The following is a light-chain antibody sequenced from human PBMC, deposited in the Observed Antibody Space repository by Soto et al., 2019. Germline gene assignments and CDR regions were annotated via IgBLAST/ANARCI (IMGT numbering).Light chain of an antibody. J-gene: IGKJ2*01. Sequence: EIVLTQSPATLSLSPGERATLSCRASQSVSSYLAWYQQKPGQAPRLLIYDASNRATGIPARFSGSGSGTDFTLTISSLETDDCAVYYCQQRSNWPPYTFGQGTKLEIK. CDR3: QQRSNWPPYT. CDR1: QSVSSY. V-gene: IGKV3-11*01. CDR2: DAS.